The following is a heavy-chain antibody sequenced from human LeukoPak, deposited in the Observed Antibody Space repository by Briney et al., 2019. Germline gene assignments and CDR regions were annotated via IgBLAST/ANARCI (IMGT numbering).Heavy chain of an antibody. Sequence: GGSLRLSCAASGFTFSSYSMNWVRQAPGKGLEWVSSISSSSSYIYYADSVKGRFTISRDNAKNSLYLQMNSLRAEDTAGYYCARIAEGIAVAGTRYYYYYMDVWGKGTTVTVSS. J-gene: IGHJ6*03. D-gene: IGHD6-19*01. CDR3: ARIAEGIAVAGTRYYYYYMDV. CDR2: ISSSSSYI. V-gene: IGHV3-21*01. CDR1: GFTFSSYS.